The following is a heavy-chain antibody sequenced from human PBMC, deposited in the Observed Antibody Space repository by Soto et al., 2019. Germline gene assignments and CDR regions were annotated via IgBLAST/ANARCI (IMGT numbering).Heavy chain of an antibody. CDR2: ILYSWST. D-gene: IGHD6-19*01. J-gene: IGHJ4*02. CDR3: ARLGSSGWYQGSYFDY. V-gene: IGHV4-39*01. Sequence: QLQRQESGPGLVKPSETLSLTCIVSGGSITRNNHYWGWIRQSPGKGLEWIGSILYSWSTNYNPSLKSRVTLSVETSKNQFALKMSSVTAADTALYYCARLGSSGWYQGSYFDYWGQGTLVTVSS. CDR1: GGSITRNNHY.